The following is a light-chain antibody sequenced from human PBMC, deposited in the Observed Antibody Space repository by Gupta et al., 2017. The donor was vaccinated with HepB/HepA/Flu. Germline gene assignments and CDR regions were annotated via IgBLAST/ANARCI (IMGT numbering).Light chain of an antibody. V-gene: IGKV1-5*03. J-gene: IGKJ4*01. CDR3: QQYRSYPT. CDR2: KAS. Sequence: LQMTQAPSALSAYVGDRVTITRRASQSIEAWLAWYQQKPGKPPQLLLYKASKLESGVPTRFSGSGSETEFTLTISSLQPEDSATYYCQQYRSYPTFGGGTKVEVK. CDR1: QSIEAW.